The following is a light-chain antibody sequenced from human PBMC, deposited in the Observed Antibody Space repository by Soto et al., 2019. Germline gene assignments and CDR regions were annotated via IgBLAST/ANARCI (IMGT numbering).Light chain of an antibody. CDR3: SSYTCSSNSYV. CDR2: DVS. CDR1: SSDVGGYNY. V-gene: IGLV2-14*01. J-gene: IGLJ1*01. Sequence: QSVLTQPASVSGSPGQSITISCTGTSSDVGGYNYVSWCQQHPGKAPKLMIYDVSNRPSGVSNRFSGSKSGNTASLTISGLQAEDVVDYYCSSYTCSSNSYVFGTGTKVTV.